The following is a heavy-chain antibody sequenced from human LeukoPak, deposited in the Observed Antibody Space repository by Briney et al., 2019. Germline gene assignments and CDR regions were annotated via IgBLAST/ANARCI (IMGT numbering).Heavy chain of an antibody. D-gene: IGHD3-10*01. V-gene: IGHV3-48*03. Sequence: GGSLRLSCAASGFTFSGYEMNWVRQAPGRGLEWGSYISSSGSTIYYAVSVKGRFTISRDNAKNSLYLQMNSLRGEDTAVYYCARVSGSGSYSVRYDAFDIWGQGTMVTVSS. CDR1: GFTFSGYE. J-gene: IGHJ3*02. CDR3: ARVSGSGSYSVRYDAFDI. CDR2: ISSSGSTI.